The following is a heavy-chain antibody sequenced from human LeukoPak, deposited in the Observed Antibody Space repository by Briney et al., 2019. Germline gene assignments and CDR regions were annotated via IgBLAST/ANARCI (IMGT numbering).Heavy chain of an antibody. D-gene: IGHD3-10*01. J-gene: IGHJ4*02. Sequence: ASVKVSCKASGYTFTSYGISWVRQAPGQGLEWMGWIRVYNGDTNYAQKLQGRVTMTTDTSTSTAYMELRSLRSDDTAVYYCARDLITMVRGVGGDWGQGTLVTVSS. V-gene: IGHV1-18*01. CDR1: GYTFTSYG. CDR3: ARDLITMVRGVGGD. CDR2: IRVYNGDT.